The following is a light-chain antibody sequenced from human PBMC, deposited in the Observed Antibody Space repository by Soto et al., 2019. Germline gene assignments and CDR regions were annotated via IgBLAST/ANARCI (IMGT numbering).Light chain of an antibody. Sequence: DIQLTQSPSSLSASVGDRVTITCRASQSISNYFNWYQQRPGKAPKHLIYAASSLQSGVPSRFSGSGAGTDFTLTISSLQPEDSATYYCQQSFSTPLTFGGGTKVEI. CDR2: AAS. CDR1: QSISNY. CDR3: QQSFSTPLT. J-gene: IGKJ4*01. V-gene: IGKV1-39*01.